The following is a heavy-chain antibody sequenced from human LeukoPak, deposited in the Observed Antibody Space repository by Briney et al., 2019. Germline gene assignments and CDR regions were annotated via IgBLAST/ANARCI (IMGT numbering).Heavy chain of an antibody. V-gene: IGHV3-48*03. CDR2: ISTSGSTI. D-gene: IGHD1-20*01. CDR3: ARVGAYAAVNW. Sequence: GGSLRLSCAASGFPFSTYEMNWVRQAPGKGLEWVSYISTSGSTIYYADSVKGRFTISRDNAKNSLYLQMNSLRAEDTAVYYCARVGAYAAVNWWGQGTLVTVSS. J-gene: IGHJ4*02. CDR1: GFPFSTYE.